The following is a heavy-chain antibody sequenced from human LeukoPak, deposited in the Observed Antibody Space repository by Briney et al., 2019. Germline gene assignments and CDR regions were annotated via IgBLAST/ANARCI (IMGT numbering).Heavy chain of an antibody. CDR3: ARRRGSYGVDY. V-gene: IGHV5-51*01. Sequence: GESLQISCKGSGSSFTSYWIGWVRQLPGKGLEGMGIIYPGDSDTRYSPSFQGQVTISADKSISTAYLQWSSLKASDTAMYYCARRRGSYGVDYWGQGTLVTVSS. J-gene: IGHJ4*02. CDR2: IYPGDSDT. CDR1: GSSFTSYW. D-gene: IGHD1-26*01.